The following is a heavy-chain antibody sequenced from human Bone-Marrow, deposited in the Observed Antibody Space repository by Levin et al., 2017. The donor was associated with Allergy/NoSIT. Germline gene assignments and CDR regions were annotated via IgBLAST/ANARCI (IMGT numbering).Heavy chain of an antibody. CDR2: IWHDGGKK. Sequence: QAGGSLRLSCSTSGFTFDTYGMHWVRQAPGGGLEWVAVIWHDGGKKYHADSVKGRFTIARDNSKNTVSLQMNSLRVEDTALYYCVRDSGLYGLDVWGQGTTVIVSS. J-gene: IGHJ6*02. D-gene: IGHD6-19*01. CDR1: GFTFDTYG. CDR3: VRDSGLYGLDV. V-gene: IGHV3-33*01.